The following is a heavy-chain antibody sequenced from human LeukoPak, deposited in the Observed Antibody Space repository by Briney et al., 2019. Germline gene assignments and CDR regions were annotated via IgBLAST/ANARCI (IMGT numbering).Heavy chain of an antibody. J-gene: IGHJ4*02. CDR2: ISGSGGTT. CDR3: AKDPRSYFDFWAD. D-gene: IGHD3-3*01. V-gene: IGHV3-23*01. CDR1: GLTFSSYA. Sequence: GGSLRLSCAASGLTFSSYAMSWVRQAPGKGLEWVSAISGSGGTTYYADSVKGRFTISRDNSKSTLYLQMNSLRAEDTAVYYCAKDPRSYFDFWADWGQGTLVTVSS.